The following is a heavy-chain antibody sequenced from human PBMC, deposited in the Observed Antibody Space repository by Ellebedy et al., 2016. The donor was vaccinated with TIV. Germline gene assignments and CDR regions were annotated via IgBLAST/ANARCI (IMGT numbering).Heavy chain of an antibody. J-gene: IGHJ4*02. CDR2: ITKSGKT. D-gene: IGHD1-26*01. V-gene: IGHV4-34*01. CDR1: GGSFSAYF. Sequence: SETLSLXXVVSGGSFSAYFWSWIRHSPGKGLEWIGEITKSGKTNYNPSLQSRVTISLDTSKNQFFLKVDSLTAADTAFYYCAGGGAEAWELLRYWGQGTPVTDSS. CDR3: AGGGAEAWELLRY.